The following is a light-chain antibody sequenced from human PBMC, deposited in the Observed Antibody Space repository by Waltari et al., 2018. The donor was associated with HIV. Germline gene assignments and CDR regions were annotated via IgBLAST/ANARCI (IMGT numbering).Light chain of an antibody. V-gene: IGKV1D-16*01. CDR2: GAS. CDR3: QQYYTFPRT. CDR1: QTVRSS. Sequence: DIQITQSRPSLSASVGQRVTITCRASQTVRSSLAWYQQRPGKAPKSLVYGASKLQTEVPSRFSAGGSGTNFSLTISSLKPEDFATYICQQYYTFPRTFGRGTRVDMK. J-gene: IGKJ1*01.